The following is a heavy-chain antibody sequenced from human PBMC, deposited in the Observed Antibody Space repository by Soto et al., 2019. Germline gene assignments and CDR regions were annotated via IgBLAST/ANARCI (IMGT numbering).Heavy chain of an antibody. CDR3: ARGVGSSPPQY. D-gene: IGHD1-26*01. V-gene: IGHV4-59*02. CDR2: IYASGSP. CDR1: GGSVSVYY. Sequence: SETLSVTCTVSGGSVSVYYWSWIRQSTGQGLEWIGYIYASGSPYYNPSLMSRVTISADTSKNQISLKLTSPTAADTAVYYCARGVGSSPPQYWGRGTMVTVSS. J-gene: IGHJ4*02.